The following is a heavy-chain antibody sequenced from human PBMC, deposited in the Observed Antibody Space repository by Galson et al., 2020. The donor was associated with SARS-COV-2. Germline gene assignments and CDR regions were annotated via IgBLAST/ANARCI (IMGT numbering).Heavy chain of an antibody. CDR1: GFTFSSHW. CDR2: IKQDGSEK. Sequence: GGSLRLSCAASGFTFSSHWMSWVRQAPGQGLEWVANIKQDGSEKYYVDSVKGRFTISRDKSKNSLYLQMNNLRADDTAVYYCARNRYSSGYYYEIDYWGQGTLVTVSS. J-gene: IGHJ4*02. D-gene: IGHD3-22*01. V-gene: IGHV3-7*01. CDR3: ARNRYSSGYYYEIDY.